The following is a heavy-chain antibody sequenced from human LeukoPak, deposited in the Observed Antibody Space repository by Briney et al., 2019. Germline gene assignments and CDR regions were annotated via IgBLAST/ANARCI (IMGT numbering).Heavy chain of an antibody. CDR1: GFTFNTFR. V-gene: IGHV3-21*01. CDR2: ISSTYI. CDR3: ARIIQSGSYYSLFDY. J-gene: IGHJ4*02. D-gene: IGHD1-26*01. Sequence: GGSLRLSCAASGFTFNTFRMNWVRQAPGKGLEWVSSISSTYIYYADSVEGRFTISRDNAKNSLYLQMNSLRAENTAVYYCARIIQSGSYYSLFDYWGQGTLVTVSS.